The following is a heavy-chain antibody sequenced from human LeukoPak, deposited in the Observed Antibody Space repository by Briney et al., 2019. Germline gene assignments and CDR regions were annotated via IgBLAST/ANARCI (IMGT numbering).Heavy chain of an antibody. CDR2: INPNSGGT. CDR3: ARAEGPSSSFGY. D-gene: IGHD6-13*01. J-gene: IGHJ4*02. Sequence: ASVKVSCKASGYTFTGYYMHWVRQAPGQGLEWMGWINPNSGGTNYAQKFQGRVTMTRDTSISTAYMELSRLRSDNTAVYYCARAEGPSSSFGYWGQGTLVTVSS. V-gene: IGHV1-2*02. CDR1: GYTFTGYY.